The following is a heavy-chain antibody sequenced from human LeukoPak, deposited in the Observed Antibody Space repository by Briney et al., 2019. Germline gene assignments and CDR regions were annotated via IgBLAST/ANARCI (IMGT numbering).Heavy chain of an antibody. CDR1: GFTVSSNY. CDR2: IYSGGST. D-gene: IGHD6-6*01. Sequence: GGSLRLSCAASGFTVSSNYMSWVRQAPGKGLEWVSVIYSGGSTYYADSVKGRFTISRDNSKNTLYLQMNSLRAEDTAVYYCAKGNSIAARSYFDYWGQGTLVTVSS. J-gene: IGHJ4*02. CDR3: AKGNSIAARSYFDY. V-gene: IGHV3-53*05.